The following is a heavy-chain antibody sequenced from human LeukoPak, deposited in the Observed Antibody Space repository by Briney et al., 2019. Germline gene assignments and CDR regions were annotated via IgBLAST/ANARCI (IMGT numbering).Heavy chain of an antibody. J-gene: IGHJ5*02. Sequence: PGGSLRFSCAASGFTFSSDWMHCVRQAPGEGLVWVSCINSDGSSTSYADSVKGRFTISRDNTKNTLYLQMNSLRAEDTAVYYCARDSGSYRGENWFDPWGQGTLVTVSS. CDR2: INSDGSST. D-gene: IGHD1-26*01. V-gene: IGHV3-74*01. CDR1: GFTFSSDW. CDR3: ARDSGSYRGENWFDP.